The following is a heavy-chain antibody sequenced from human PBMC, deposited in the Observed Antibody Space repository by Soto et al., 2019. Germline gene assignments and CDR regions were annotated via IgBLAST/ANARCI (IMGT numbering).Heavy chain of an antibody. CDR3: ARGTTTSAFSAMDV. CDR1: GFTFSNNA. Sequence: ESGGGVVQPGRSLRLSCAASGFTFSNNAMDWVRQAPGKGLEWVAVISYDGSNKYIAESVKGRFTISRDNSKNTLFLQMTSLRAEDTAVYYCARGTTTSAFSAMDVWGPGTTVTVSS. V-gene: IGHV3-30-3*01. D-gene: IGHD1-1*01. CDR2: ISYDGSNK. J-gene: IGHJ6*02.